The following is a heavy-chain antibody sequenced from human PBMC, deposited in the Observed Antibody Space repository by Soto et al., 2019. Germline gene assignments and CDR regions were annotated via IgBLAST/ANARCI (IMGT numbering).Heavy chain of an antibody. CDR2: IWYDGSNK. D-gene: IGHD5-12*01. CDR3: ARDIDLVDIVSTIVHPYSFSGMDV. V-gene: IGHV3-33*01. J-gene: IGHJ6*02. Sequence: PGGSLRLSCEVSGFTFSRYGMHWVRQAPGKGLEWVAFIWYDGSNKNYGDSVKGRFTVSRDDLKNTVYLQMKSLRVEDTAVYYCARDIDLVDIVSTIVHPYSFSGMDVWGQGTTVTVSS. CDR1: GFTFSRYG.